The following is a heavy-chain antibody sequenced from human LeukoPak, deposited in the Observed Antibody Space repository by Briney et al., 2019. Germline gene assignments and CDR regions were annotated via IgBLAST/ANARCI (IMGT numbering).Heavy chain of an antibody. CDR2: INTDGSST. D-gene: IGHD2-8*01. CDR1: GFTFSSYS. CDR3: ARDPTPHGVHDY. J-gene: IGHJ4*02. Sequence: PGGSLRLSCAASGFTFSSYSMNWVRQAPGKGLEWVSRINTDGSSTSYADSVKGRFTISRDNAKNTLYLQMNSLRAEDTAVYYCARDPTPHGVHDYWGQGTLVTVSS. V-gene: IGHV3-74*01.